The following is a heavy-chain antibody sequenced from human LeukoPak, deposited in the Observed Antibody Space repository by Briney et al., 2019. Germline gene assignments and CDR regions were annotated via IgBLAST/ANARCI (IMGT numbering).Heavy chain of an antibody. Sequence: SVKVSCKASGGTFSSYAISWVRQAPGQGLEWMGRIMPILGIANYAQKCQGRVTITADKSTSTAYMELSSLRSEDTAVYYCARSIAAAGTCLNYWGQGTLVTVSS. D-gene: IGHD6-13*01. CDR1: GGTFSSYA. CDR2: IMPILGIA. V-gene: IGHV1-69*04. CDR3: ARSIAAAGTCLNY. J-gene: IGHJ4*02.